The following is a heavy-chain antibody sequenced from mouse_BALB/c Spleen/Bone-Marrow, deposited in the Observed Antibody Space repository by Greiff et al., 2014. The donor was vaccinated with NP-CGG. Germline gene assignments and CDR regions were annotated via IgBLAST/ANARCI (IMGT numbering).Heavy chain of an antibody. V-gene: IGHV1S137*01. D-gene: IGHD2-14*01. J-gene: IGHJ4*01. CDR2: ISGYYGDA. CDR3: ARSGKVRNAMDY. CDR1: GYTFTDYA. Sequence: QVQLKPSGAELVRPGGSVKIFCKGFGYTFTDYAIYWGKQRHAKSLEWIGLISGYYGDAIFNQKFKGKATMTVDKSSSAAYMDLARLTSEDSAIYYCARSGKVRNAMDYWGQGTSVTVSS.